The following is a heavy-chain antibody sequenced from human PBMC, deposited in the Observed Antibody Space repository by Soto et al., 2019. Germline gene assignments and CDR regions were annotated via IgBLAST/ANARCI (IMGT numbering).Heavy chain of an antibody. J-gene: IGHJ6*02. CDR1: GDSIMSYY. D-gene: IGHD5-12*01. Sequence: SXTLSLTCTVSGDSIMSYYWTWIRQPPGKGLELIGYIYYSGSTRYNPSLKSRVTISVDMSKNQFSLKLSSVIAADTAVYYCARAYGGFDNGLDVWGQGTAVTVSS. CDR3: ARAYGGFDNGLDV. V-gene: IGHV4-59*01. CDR2: IYYSGST.